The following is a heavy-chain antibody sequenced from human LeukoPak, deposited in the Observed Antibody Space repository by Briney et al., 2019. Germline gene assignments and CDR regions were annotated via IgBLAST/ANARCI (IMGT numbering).Heavy chain of an antibody. CDR3: ATYRQVLLPFES. CDR2: IFPSGEI. D-gene: IGHD2-8*02. Sequence: PWGSLRLSCAASGFTFSTFAMIWVRQPPGKGLEWVSSIFPSGEIHYADSVRGRFTISRDNSKSTLSLQMNSLRAEDTAIYYCATYRQVLLPFESWGQGTLVTVSS. CDR1: GFTFSTFA. V-gene: IGHV3-23*01. J-gene: IGHJ4*02.